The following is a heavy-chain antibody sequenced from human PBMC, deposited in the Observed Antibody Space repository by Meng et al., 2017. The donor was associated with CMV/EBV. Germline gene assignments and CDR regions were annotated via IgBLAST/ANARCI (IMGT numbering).Heavy chain of an antibody. V-gene: IGHV1-18*01. D-gene: IGHD2-2*01. CDR1: GYTFTSYG. CDR3: AREGQIVVVPAAIYYYYYGMDV. Sequence: APVKVSCKASGYTFTSYGISWVRQAPGQGLEWIGWISAYNGNTNYAQKLQGRVTMTTDTSTSTAYMELRSLRSDDTAVYYCAREGQIVVVPAAIYYYYYGMDVWGQGTTVTVSS. J-gene: IGHJ6*02. CDR2: ISAYNGNT.